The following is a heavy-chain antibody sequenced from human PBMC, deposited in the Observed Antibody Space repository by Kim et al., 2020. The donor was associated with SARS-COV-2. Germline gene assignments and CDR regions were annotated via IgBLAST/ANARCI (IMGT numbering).Heavy chain of an antibody. CDR3: ARSSPPSVRYFACPVGWYFGL. D-gene: IGHD3-9*01. CDR1: GGSISSGGYY. Sequence: SETLSLTCTVSGGSISSGGYYWSWIRQHPGKGLEWIGYIYYSGSTYYNPSLKSRVTISVDTSKNQFSLKLSSVTAADTAVYYFARSSPPSVRYFACPVGWYFGLWGRGTLVTVSS. V-gene: IGHV4-31*03. J-gene: IGHJ2*01. CDR2: IYYSGST.